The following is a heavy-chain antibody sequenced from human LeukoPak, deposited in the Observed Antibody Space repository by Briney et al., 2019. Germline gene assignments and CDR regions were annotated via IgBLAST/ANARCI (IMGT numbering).Heavy chain of an antibody. CDR3: AKDPKGYYFDY. Sequence: PGGSLRLSCAASGFTVSSNYMSWVRQAPGKGLEWVSVIYSGGSTYYADSVKGRFTISRDNAKNSLYLQMNSLRAEDTAVYYCAKDPKGYYFDYWGQGTLVTVSS. J-gene: IGHJ4*02. CDR2: IYSGGST. CDR1: GFTVSSNY. V-gene: IGHV3-53*01.